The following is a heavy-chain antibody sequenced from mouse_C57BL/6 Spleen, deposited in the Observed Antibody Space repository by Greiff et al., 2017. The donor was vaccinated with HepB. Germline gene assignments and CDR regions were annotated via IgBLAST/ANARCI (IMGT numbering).Heavy chain of an antibody. J-gene: IGHJ4*01. D-gene: IGHD1-1*01. CDR2: ISSVGSYT. V-gene: IGHV5-6*01. CDR3: ARHDATTGGSPYAMDY. Sequence: EVHLVESGGDLVKPGGSLKLSCAASGFTFSSYGMSWVRQTPDKRLEWVATISSVGSYTYYPDSVKGRFTISRDNAKNTLYLQMSSLKSVDTAMYNCARHDATTGGSPYAMDYWGEGTSDTVSS. CDR1: GFTFSSYG.